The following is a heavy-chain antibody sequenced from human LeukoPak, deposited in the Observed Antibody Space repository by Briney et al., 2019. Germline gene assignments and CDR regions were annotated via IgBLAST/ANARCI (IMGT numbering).Heavy chain of an antibody. Sequence: GRCLRLSWAAAGFTFSTDGVHWVRQAPGKWLGWVAVISYDGSDKYYADSVKGRFNISRDNSKNTLYLQMNSLRAEDTAVYYCAKAHYDIWAIDYWGQGTLVNVFS. V-gene: IGHV3-30*18. J-gene: IGHJ4*02. CDR1: GFTFSTDG. D-gene: IGHD3-9*01. CDR2: ISYDGSDK. CDR3: AKAHYDIWAIDY.